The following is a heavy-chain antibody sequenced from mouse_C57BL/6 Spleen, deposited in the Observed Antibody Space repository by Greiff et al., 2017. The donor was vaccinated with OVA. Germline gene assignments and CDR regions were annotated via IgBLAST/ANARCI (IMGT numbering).Heavy chain of an antibody. Sequence: QVQLQQPGAELVKPGASVKLSCKASGYTFTSYWMQWVKQRPGQGLEWIGEIDPSDSYTNYNQKFKGKATLTVDTSSSTAYMQLSSLTSEDSAVYYCARRRTGGYYFDCWGKGTTLTVSS. J-gene: IGHJ2*01. D-gene: IGHD4-1*01. V-gene: IGHV1-50*01. CDR2: IDPSDSYT. CDR3: ARRRTGGYYFDC. CDR1: GYTFTSYW.